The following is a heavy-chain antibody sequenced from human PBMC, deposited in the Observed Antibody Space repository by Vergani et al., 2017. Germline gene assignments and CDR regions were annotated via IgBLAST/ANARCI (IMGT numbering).Heavy chain of an antibody. D-gene: IGHD3-10*01. J-gene: IGHJ5*02. CDR3: ARVITYNWFDP. Sequence: QLQLQESGPGLVKPSETLSLTCTVSGGSISSSSYYWGWIRQPPGKGLEWIGSIYYSGSTYYNPSLKSRVTISVDTSKNQFSLKLSSVTAADTAVYYCARVITYNWFDPWGQGTLVTVSS. CDR2: IYYSGST. CDR1: GGSISSSSYY. V-gene: IGHV4-39*07.